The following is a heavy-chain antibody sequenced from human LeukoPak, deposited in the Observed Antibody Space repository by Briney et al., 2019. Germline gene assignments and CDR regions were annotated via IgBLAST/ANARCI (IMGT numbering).Heavy chain of an antibody. D-gene: IGHD4-23*01. J-gene: IGHJ5*02. V-gene: IGHV3-23*01. CDR1: GFTFSRYS. CDR3: ANLGGRYGGNYGLDP. CDR2: ISGSGGST. Sequence: PGGSLRLSCAASGFTFSRYSMNWVRQAPGKGLEWVSAISGSGGSTYYADSVKGRFTISRDNSKNTLYLQMNSLRAEDTAVYYCANLGGRYGGNYGLDPWGQGTLVTVSS.